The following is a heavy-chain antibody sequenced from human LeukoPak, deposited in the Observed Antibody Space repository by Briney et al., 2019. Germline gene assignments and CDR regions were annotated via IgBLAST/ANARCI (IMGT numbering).Heavy chain of an antibody. CDR1: GFTFSSYW. D-gene: IGHD2-21*02. CDR2: IKQDGSEK. Sequence: GGSLRLSCAASGFTFSSYWMSWVRQAPGKGLEWVANIKQDGSEKYYVDSVKGRFTISRDNAKNSLYLQMNSLRAEDTAVYYCARGVVTRWSRWFDPWGQGTLVTVSS. J-gene: IGHJ5*02. CDR3: ARGVVTRWSRWFDP. V-gene: IGHV3-7*01.